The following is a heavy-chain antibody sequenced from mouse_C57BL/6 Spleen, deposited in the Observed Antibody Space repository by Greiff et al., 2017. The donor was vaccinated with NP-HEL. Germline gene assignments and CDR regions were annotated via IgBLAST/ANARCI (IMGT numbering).Heavy chain of an antibody. CDR3: TRITTVVYFDY. CDR1: GFNIKDDY. J-gene: IGHJ2*01. D-gene: IGHD1-1*01. V-gene: IGHV14-4*01. CDR2: IDPENGDT. Sequence: VQLQQSGAELVRPGASVKLSCTASGFNIKDDYMHWVKQRPEQGLEWIGWIDPENGDTEYASKFQGKATITADTSSNTAYLQLSSLTSEDTAVYYCTRITTVVYFDYWGQGTTLTVSS.